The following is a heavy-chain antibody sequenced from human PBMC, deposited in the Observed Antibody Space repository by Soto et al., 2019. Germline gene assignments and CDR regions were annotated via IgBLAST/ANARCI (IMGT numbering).Heavy chain of an antibody. D-gene: IGHD3-22*01. J-gene: IGHJ4*02. CDR1: GFTFTSSA. CDR3: AATSPDHNDRSGFWVYFHY. Sequence: ASVKVSCKASGFTFTSSAVQWLRQARGQRLEWIGWIAVGSGDTRYAQKFQERVTIIWDVSTSTSYMDLSSLRSDDTAVYYCAATSPDHNDRSGFWVYFHYWGEGALATVSS. V-gene: IGHV1-58*01. CDR2: IAVGSGDT.